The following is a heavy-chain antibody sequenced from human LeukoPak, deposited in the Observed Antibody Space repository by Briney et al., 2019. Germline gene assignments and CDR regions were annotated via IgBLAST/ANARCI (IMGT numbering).Heavy chain of an antibody. CDR3: ARDQWLLRGGDHDAFDI. D-gene: IGHD6-19*01. V-gene: IGHV4-39*07. J-gene: IGHJ3*02. CDR2: IYYSGST. CDR1: GGSISSTTYY. Sequence: SETLSLTCSVSGGSISSTTYYWGWIRQPPGKGLEWIGSIYYSGSTYYNPSLSLKSRVTISLDTSKNQFSLKLSSVTAADTAVYYCARDQWLLRGGDHDAFDIWGQGTMVTVSS.